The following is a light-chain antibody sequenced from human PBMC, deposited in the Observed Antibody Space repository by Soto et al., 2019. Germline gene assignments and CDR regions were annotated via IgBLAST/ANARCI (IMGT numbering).Light chain of an antibody. J-gene: IGKJ4*01. V-gene: IGKV3-15*01. CDR1: QSVRSN. Sequence: EIVLTQSPATLSVSPGDRVTLSCRASQSVRSNSAWYQQKPGQAPRLLLYGASIRATGIPARFSGSGYGTEFPLSISSLQSEDFAVYYCQQYNNWPLTFGGGTKVGI. CDR2: GAS. CDR3: QQYNNWPLT.